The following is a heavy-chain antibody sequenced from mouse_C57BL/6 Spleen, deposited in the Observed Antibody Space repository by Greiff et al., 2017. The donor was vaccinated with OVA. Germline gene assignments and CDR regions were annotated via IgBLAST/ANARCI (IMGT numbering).Heavy chain of an antibody. CDR2: IRNKANGYTT. V-gene: IGHV7-3*01. J-gene: IGHJ4*01. CDR1: GFTFTDYY. CDR3: ARSVTHYYAMDY. D-gene: IGHD2-1*01. Sequence: DVKLVESGGGLVQPGGSLSLSCAASGFTFTDYYMSWVRQPPGKALEWLGFIRNKANGYTTEYSASVKGRFTISRDNSQSILYLQMNALRAEDSATYYCARSVTHYYAMDYWGQGTSVTVSS.